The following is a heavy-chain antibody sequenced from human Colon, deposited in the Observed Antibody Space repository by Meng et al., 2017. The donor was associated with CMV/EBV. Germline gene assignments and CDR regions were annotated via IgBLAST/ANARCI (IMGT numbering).Heavy chain of an antibody. CDR1: GFTFSDYW. CDR2: IKQDGSER. Sequence: GGSLRLSCVVSGFTFSDYWMNWVRQAPGKGLEWVANIKQDGSERYYVDSVKGRFTISRDNAKNSLFLQVNSLRAEDTAVYYCARDSWYYDPLTSSSTPWFDYWGQGALVTVSS. CDR3: ARDSWYYDPLTSSSTPWFDY. V-gene: IGHV3-7*01. D-gene: IGHD3-9*01. J-gene: IGHJ4*02.